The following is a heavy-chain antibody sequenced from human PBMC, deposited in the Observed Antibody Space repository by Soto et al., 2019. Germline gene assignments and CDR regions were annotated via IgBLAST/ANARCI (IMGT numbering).Heavy chain of an antibody. D-gene: IGHD5-18*01. CDR3: ATDLRLTKAMVGGMDV. Sequence: ASVKVSCKVSGYTLTELSMHWVRQAPGKGLEWMGGFDPEDGETIYAQKFQGRVTMTEDTSTDTAYMELSSLRSEDTAVYYCATDLRLTKAMVGGMDVWGQGTTVTVSS. CDR1: GYTLTELS. V-gene: IGHV1-24*01. J-gene: IGHJ6*02. CDR2: FDPEDGET.